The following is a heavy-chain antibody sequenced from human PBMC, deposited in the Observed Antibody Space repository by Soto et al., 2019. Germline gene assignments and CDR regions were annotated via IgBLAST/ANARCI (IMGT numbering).Heavy chain of an antibody. CDR2: ISSREVTI. V-gene: IGHV3-11*01. J-gene: IGHJ4*02. Sequence: QVQLVESGGGLVKPGGSLRLSCAASGFTFSNYYMAWIRQAPGKGLECLSYISSREVTIYYADSVKGRFTISRENTKNSLYLQMSSLRDEDTGVYYCARVSASGWHVNGRDYFDSWGQGTLVTVSS. CDR3: ARVSASGWHVNGRDYFDS. D-gene: IGHD6-19*01. CDR1: GFTFSNYY.